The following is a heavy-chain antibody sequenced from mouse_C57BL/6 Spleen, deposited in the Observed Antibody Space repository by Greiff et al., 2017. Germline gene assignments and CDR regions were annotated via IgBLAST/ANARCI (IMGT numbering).Heavy chain of an antibody. V-gene: IGHV3-6*01. CDR1: GYSITSGYY. J-gene: IGHJ2*01. Sequence: EVQLQESGPGLVKPSQSLSLTCSVTGYSITSGYYWNWIRQFPGNKLEWMGYISYDGSNNYNPSLKNRISITRDTSKNQFFLKLNSVTTEDTATYYCARGLLALDYWGQGTTLTVSS. CDR3: ARGLLALDY. D-gene: IGHD2-10*01. CDR2: ISYDGSN.